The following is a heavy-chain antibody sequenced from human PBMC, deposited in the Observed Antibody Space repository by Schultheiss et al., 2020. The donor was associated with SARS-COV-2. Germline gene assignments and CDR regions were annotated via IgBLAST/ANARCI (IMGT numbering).Heavy chain of an antibody. V-gene: IGHV1-69*13. Sequence: SVKVSCKASGGTFSRYAISWVRQAPGQGLEWMGGIIPIFGTANYAQKFQGRVTITADESTSTAYMELSSLRSEDTAVYYCARDRIAARLYYYYGMDVWGQGTTVTVSS. J-gene: IGHJ6*02. CDR2: IIPIFGTA. CDR3: ARDRIAARLYYYYGMDV. CDR1: GGTFSRYA. D-gene: IGHD6-6*01.